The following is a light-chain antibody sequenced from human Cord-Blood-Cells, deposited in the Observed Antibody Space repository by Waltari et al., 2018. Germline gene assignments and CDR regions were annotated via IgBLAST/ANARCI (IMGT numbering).Light chain of an antibody. CDR1: SSDVGGYNY. J-gene: IGLJ1*01. Sequence: QSALTQPPSASGSPGQSATISCTGTSSDVGGYNYFSWYQQHPGKAPKLMIYEVSKRPSGVPDRFSGSKSGNTASLTVSGLQAEDEADYYCSSYAGSNNFVFGTGTKVTVL. CDR3: SSYAGSNNFV. CDR2: EVS. V-gene: IGLV2-8*01.